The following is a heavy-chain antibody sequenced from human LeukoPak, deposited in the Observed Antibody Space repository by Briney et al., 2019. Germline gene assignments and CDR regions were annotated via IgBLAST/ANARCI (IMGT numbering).Heavy chain of an antibody. Sequence: QPGGSLRLSCAASGFTFSSYWMSWVRQAPGKGLEWVAVISYDGSNKYYADSVKGRFTISRDNSKNTLYLQMNSLRAEDTAVYYCARADYDSSGYYSGYYYYMDVWGKGTTVTVSS. CDR3: ARADYDSSGYYSGYYYYMDV. V-gene: IGHV3-30*03. J-gene: IGHJ6*03. CDR2: ISYDGSNK. D-gene: IGHD3-22*01. CDR1: GFTFSSYW.